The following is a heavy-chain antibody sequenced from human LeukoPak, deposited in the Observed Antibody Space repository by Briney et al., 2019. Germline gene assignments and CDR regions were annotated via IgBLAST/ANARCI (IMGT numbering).Heavy chain of an antibody. D-gene: IGHD3-22*01. J-gene: IGHJ4*02. V-gene: IGHV1-2*02. CDR3: ARASPSYYYDSSGYWNYFDY. CDR1: GYTFTGYY. Sequence: GASVKVSCKASGYTFTGYYMHWVRQAPGQGLEWMGWINPNSGGTNYAQKFQGRVTMTRDTSICTAYMELSRLRSDDTAVYYCARASPSYYYDSSGYWNYFDYWGQGTLVTVSS. CDR2: INPNSGGT.